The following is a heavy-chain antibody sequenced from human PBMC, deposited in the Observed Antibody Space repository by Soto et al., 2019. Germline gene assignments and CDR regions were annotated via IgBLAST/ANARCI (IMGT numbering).Heavy chain of an antibody. CDR1: GGSFSGGGYY. CDR2: ISYSGST. CDR3: ARTSIFGVVLNAFDI. V-gene: IGHV4-31*03. J-gene: IGHJ3*02. Sequence: PSETLSLTCTVSGGSFSGGGYYWSWIRQHPGKGLEWMGYISYSGSTKYKPSPQSRITISVDTSENQFSLRLTSVTAADTAIYFCARTSIFGVVLNAFDIWGQGTLVTVSS. D-gene: IGHD3-3*01.